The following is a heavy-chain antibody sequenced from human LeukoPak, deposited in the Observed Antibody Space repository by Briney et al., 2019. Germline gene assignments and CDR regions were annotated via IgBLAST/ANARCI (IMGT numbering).Heavy chain of an antibody. CDR3: GGDQGAILVRAVTPYLDY. CDR2: ISYDGSDE. CDR1: GFTFSSYA. V-gene: IGHV3-30*04. J-gene: IGHJ4*02. D-gene: IGHD3-10*01. Sequence: PGKSLRLSCAASGFTFSSYAMHWLRQAPGKGLELLSIISYDGSDEKFADSVKGRFTISRDNSKNMVFLQMTSLRAEATAVYYCGGDQGAILVRAVTPYLDYWGQGTMVSVSS.